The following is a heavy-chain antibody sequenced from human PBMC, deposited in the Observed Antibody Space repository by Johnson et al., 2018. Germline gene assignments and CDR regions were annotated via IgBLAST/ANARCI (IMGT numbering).Heavy chain of an antibody. J-gene: IGHJ6*02. CDR1: GFTVSDHY. V-gene: IGHV3-72*01. CDR3: ARRGLLSNAMDV. Sequence: VQLVESGGGLVQPGRSLRLSCAASGFTVSDHYMDWVRQAPGKGLEWVGRTPKKADGDTTEHAASVKGRFTISRDESQNSLYLQMNSLKTEDTAVYYCARRGLLSNAMDVWGQGTTVTVSS. CDR2: TPKKADGDTT. D-gene: IGHD3-10*01.